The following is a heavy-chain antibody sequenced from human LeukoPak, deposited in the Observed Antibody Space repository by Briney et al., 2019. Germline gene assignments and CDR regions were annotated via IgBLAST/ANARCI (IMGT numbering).Heavy chain of an antibody. Sequence: AGGSLRLSCAASGFTFSSYAMSWVRQAPGKGLEWVSVISGSGGRTSYADSVKGRFTVSRDNSKNTLYLQMNSLRAEDTAVYYCARGIQLWFPYYYGMDVWGQGTTVTVSS. CDR2: ISGSGGRT. D-gene: IGHD5-18*01. J-gene: IGHJ6*02. CDR3: ARGIQLWFPYYYGMDV. V-gene: IGHV3-23*01. CDR1: GFTFSSYA.